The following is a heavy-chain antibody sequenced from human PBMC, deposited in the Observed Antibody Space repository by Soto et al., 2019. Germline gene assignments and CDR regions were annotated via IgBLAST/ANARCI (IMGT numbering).Heavy chain of an antibody. CDR1: GGSISSYY. CDR2: IYYSGST. CDR3: ARDRGGFYGSGSYYASDGMDV. V-gene: IGHV4-59*01. D-gene: IGHD3-10*01. J-gene: IGHJ6*02. Sequence: SETLSLTCTVSGGSISSYYWSWIRQPPGKGLENIVYIYYSGSTNYNPSLKSRVTISVDTSKNQFSLKLSSVTAADTAVYYCARDRGGFYGSGSYYASDGMDVWGQGTTVTVSS.